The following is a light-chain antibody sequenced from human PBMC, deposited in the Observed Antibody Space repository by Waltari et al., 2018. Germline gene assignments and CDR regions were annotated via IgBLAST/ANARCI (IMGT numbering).Light chain of an antibody. Sequence: SVLTQPPSASGAPGQRVTIPCSGSSPTLGSHYVSWYQQLPGPAPNLLIYTDDQRAAGVPDRVSASKSGTSASLAISGLRSEDEADYYCAAWDDSPSGHVVFGGGTKLTVL. CDR2: TDD. V-gene: IGLV1-47*02. CDR3: AAWDDSPSGHVV. CDR1: SPTLGSHY. J-gene: IGLJ2*01.